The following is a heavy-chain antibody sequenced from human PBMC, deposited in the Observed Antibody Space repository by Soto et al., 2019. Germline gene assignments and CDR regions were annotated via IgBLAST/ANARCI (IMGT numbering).Heavy chain of an antibody. CDR3: ARDRGSYSTFDI. Sequence: GGSLSLSCASSGFTFSDYYMSLIRQAPGKGLEWVSYISSSGSTIYYADSVKGRFTISRDNAKNSLYLQMNSLRAEDTAVYYCARDRGSYSTFDIWGQGTMVTVSS. V-gene: IGHV3-11*01. CDR1: GFTFSDYY. CDR2: ISSSGSTI. J-gene: IGHJ3*02. D-gene: IGHD1-26*01.